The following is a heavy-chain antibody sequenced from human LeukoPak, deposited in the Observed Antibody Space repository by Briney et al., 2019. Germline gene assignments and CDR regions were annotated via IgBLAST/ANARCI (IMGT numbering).Heavy chain of an antibody. Sequence: PGGSLRLSCTTSGFSFRNYWMGWIRQAPGKGLEWVSYISSSGSTICYADSVKGRFTISRDNAKNSLYLQMNSLRAEDTAVYYCARDRVGATSIDYWGQGTLVTVSS. CDR1: GFSFRNYW. V-gene: IGHV3-11*01. CDR3: ARDRVGATSIDY. CDR2: ISSSGSTI. J-gene: IGHJ4*02. D-gene: IGHD1-26*01.